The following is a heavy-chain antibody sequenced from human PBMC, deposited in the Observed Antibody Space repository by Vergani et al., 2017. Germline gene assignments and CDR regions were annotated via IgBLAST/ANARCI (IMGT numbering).Heavy chain of an antibody. V-gene: IGHV4-61*02. CDR2: VMPSGMT. CDR1: GFSVSNSDYF. CDR3: AXHRGDNDRGGMDV. D-gene: IGHD2-21*02. Sequence: QVQLQESGPGVVKPSQTLSLTCTVSGFSVSNSDYFWTWIRQPAGKGLEWIGRVMPSGMTNYNPSLESRVTMSVDTSKNQFSLKLSSVTAADTAVYYCAXHRGDNDRGGMDVWGQGTTVTVSS. J-gene: IGHJ6*02.